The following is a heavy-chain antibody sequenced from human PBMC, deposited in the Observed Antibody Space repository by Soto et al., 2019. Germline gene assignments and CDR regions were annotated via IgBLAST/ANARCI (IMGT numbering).Heavy chain of an antibody. Sequence: EVQLVESGGGLVKPGGSLRLSCAASGFTFSSYSMNWVRQAPGKGLEWVSSISSSSSYIYYADSVKGRFTISRDNAKNSLYLQMNSLRAEDTAVYYCARGGYYYDSSGYYFEFDYWGQGTLVTVSS. D-gene: IGHD3-22*01. J-gene: IGHJ4*02. CDR1: GFTFSSYS. V-gene: IGHV3-21*01. CDR2: ISSSSSYI. CDR3: ARGGYYYDSSGYYFEFDY.